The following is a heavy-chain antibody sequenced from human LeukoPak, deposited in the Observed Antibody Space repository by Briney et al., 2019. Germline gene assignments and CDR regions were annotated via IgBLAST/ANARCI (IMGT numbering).Heavy chain of an antibody. CDR1: GFTFSNAW. CDR2: IKSKTDGGTT. Sequence: GGSLRLSCAASGFTFSNAWMSWVRQAPGKGLEWVGRIKSKTDGGTTDYAAPVKGRFTISRDDSKNTLYLQMNSLRAEDTAVYYCAKDRRAATRTYYFDYWGQGTLVTVSS. D-gene: IGHD1/OR15-1a*01. CDR3: AKDRRAATRTYYFDY. J-gene: IGHJ4*02. V-gene: IGHV3-15*01.